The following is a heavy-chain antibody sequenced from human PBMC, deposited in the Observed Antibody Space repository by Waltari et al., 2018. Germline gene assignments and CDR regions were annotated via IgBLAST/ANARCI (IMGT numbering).Heavy chain of an antibody. V-gene: IGHV4-59*01. J-gene: IGHJ5*02. D-gene: IGHD2-21*02. Sequence: QVQLQESGPSLLKPSETLSLICTVSGGSISGFYWSWVRQPPGKGLDWIGYIYYTGSTNFNPSLKSRVTMSVDPSKNQFSLKLSSVTAADTAFYYCARGGGGDWEWFDPWGQGTLVTGSS. CDR2: IYYTGST. CDR1: GGSISGFY. CDR3: ARGGGGDWEWFDP.